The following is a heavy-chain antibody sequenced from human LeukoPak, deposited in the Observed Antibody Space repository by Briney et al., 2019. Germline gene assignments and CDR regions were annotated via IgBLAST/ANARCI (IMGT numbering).Heavy chain of an antibody. J-gene: IGHJ4*02. CDR2: ISGSGGST. CDR3: AKGAFGFKRVPNFDY. CDR1: GFIFSSYA. Sequence: GGSLRLSCAASGFIFSSYAMSWVRQAPGKGLEWVSAISGSGGSTYYADSVKGRFTISRDNSKNTLYLQMNSLRAEDTAVYYCAKGAFGFKRVPNFDYWGQGTLVTVSS. D-gene: IGHD3-10*01. V-gene: IGHV3-23*01.